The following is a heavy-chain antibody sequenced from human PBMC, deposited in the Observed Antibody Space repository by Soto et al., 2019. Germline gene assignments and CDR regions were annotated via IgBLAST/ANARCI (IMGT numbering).Heavy chain of an antibody. V-gene: IGHV1-46*01. CDR3: ARTYYYDSSGYRLSTHFDY. CDR1: CYTFTSYY. D-gene: IGHD3-22*01. CDR2: INPSGGST. J-gene: IGHJ4*02. Sequence: GASVQVSCQASCYTFTSYYMHWVRQAPGQGLEWMGIINPSGGSTSYAQKFQGRVTMTRDTSTSTVYMELSSLRSEDTAVYYCARTYYYDSSGYRLSTHFDYWGQGTLVTVSS.